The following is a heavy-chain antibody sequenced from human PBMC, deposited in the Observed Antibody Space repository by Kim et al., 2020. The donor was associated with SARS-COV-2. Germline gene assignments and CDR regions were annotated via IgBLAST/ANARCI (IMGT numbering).Heavy chain of an antibody. D-gene: IGHD1-20*01. J-gene: IGHJ4*02. CDR1: GFPFREFA. Sequence: GGSLRLSCATSGFPFREFAMSWVRQAPGKGLQWVSSIDKSAVGAYYADSVKGRFIISRDNSNNRLYLQMNSLRAEDTALYYCAKYKGEGNASNWHSDNWGQGTLVTVSS. CDR2: IDKSAVGA. CDR3: AKYKGEGNASNWHSDN. V-gene: IGHV3-23*01.